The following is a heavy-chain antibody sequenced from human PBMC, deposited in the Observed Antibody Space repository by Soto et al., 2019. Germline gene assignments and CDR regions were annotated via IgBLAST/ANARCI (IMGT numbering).Heavy chain of an antibody. J-gene: IGHJ4*02. CDR1: GGSISSGSYY. CDR2: IYDSGST. Sequence: SETLSLTCTVSGGSISSGSYYWSWIRQHPGKDLEWIGYIYDSGSTYYNPSLKSRVTISEDTSMNQFSLKLNSVTAADTAVYYCARMIGQNNYYDSSGHRLDCWGQGTLVTVSS. V-gene: IGHV4-31*03. CDR3: ARMIGQNNYYDSSGHRLDC. D-gene: IGHD3-22*01.